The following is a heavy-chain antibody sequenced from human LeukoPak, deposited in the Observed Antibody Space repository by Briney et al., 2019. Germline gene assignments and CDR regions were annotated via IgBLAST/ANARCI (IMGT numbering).Heavy chain of an antibody. V-gene: IGHV1-8*01. CDR3: ARVEYSSSWYGLNWFDP. D-gene: IGHD6-13*01. Sequence: ASVKVSCKASGYTFTSYDINWVRQATGQGLEWMGWMNPNSGNTGYAQKFQGRVTMTRNTSISTAYMELSSLRSEDTAVYYCARVEYSSSWYGLNWFDPWGQGTLVTVSS. CDR2: MNPNSGNT. CDR1: GYTFTSYD. J-gene: IGHJ5*02.